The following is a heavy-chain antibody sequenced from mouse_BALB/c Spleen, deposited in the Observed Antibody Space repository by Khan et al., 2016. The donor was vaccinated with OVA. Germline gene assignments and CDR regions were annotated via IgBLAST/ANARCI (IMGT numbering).Heavy chain of an antibody. V-gene: IGHV1-26*01. Sequence: VQLKESGPDLVKPGASVKISCKASGYSFTLYYMTWVKQSPGKSLEWIGRVNPNTGGSDYNQEFKGKAILTVDKSSNTAYMELHSLTSEDSAVYYCARGYDVFAYWGQGTLVTVSA. CDR3: ARGYDVFAY. CDR1: GYSFTLYY. D-gene: IGHD2-14*01. J-gene: IGHJ3*01. CDR2: VNPNTGGS.